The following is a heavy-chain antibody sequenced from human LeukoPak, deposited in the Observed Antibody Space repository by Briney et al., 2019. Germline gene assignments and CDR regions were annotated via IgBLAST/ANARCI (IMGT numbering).Heavy chain of an antibody. J-gene: IGHJ6*02. Sequence: GGSLRLPCAASGFTFSSYWMHWVRQAPGKGLVWVSRINSDGSSTSYADSVKGRFTISRDNAKNTLYLQMTSLRAEDTAVYYCARDLYSYGMDVWGQGTTVTVSS. V-gene: IGHV3-74*01. CDR2: INSDGSST. CDR3: ARDLYSYGMDV. CDR1: GFTFSSYW. D-gene: IGHD2-21*01.